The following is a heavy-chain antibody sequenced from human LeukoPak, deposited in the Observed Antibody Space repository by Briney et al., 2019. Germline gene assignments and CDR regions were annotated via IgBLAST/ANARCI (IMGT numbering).Heavy chain of an antibody. V-gene: IGHV3-15*01. J-gene: IGHJ6*04. CDR2: IKSKTDGGTT. CDR3: TTYNTGWVDV. D-gene: IGHD6-19*01. Sequence: GGSLRLSCAASGFTFTNAWMTWVRQAPGKGLEWIGRIKSKTDGGTTDYAAPVKGRFTISRDDSKDTLYLQMNSLKTEDTAVYYCTTYNTGWVDVWGKGTTVTISS. CDR1: GFTFTNAW.